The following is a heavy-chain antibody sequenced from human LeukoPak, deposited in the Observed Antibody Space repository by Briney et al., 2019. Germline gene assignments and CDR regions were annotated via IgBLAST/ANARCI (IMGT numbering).Heavy chain of an antibody. CDR1: GFTFSSYW. J-gene: IGHJ5*02. V-gene: IGHV3-74*01. CDR2: INSDGSST. D-gene: IGHD6-13*01. Sequence: GGSLRLSCAASGFTFSSYWMHWVRHAPGKGLWWVSRINSDGSSTSYADSVKGRFTISRDNAKNTLYLQMNSLRAEDTAVYYCAKGGQQLVRRWFDPWGQGTLVTVSS. CDR3: AKGGQQLVRRWFDP.